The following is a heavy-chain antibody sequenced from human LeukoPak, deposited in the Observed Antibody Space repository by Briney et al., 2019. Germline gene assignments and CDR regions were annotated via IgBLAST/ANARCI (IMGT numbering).Heavy chain of an antibody. J-gene: IGHJ4*02. CDR1: GFTFSSYS. Sequence: GGSLRLSCAASGFTFSSYSMNWVRQAPGKGLEWVSGIGGRGTTYYADSVKGRFSISRDHSKNTLYLQMNSLRAEDTAVYYCAKSNGINPSVFDYWGLGTLVTVSS. CDR3: AKSNGINPSVFDY. D-gene: IGHD1-26*01. V-gene: IGHV3-23*01. CDR2: IGGRGTT.